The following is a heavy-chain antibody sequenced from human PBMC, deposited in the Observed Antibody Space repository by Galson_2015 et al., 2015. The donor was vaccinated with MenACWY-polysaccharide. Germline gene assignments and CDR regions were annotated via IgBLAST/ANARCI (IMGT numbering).Heavy chain of an antibody. CDR2: INRDGSQK. CDR1: GFSFSSYW. J-gene: IGHJ1*01. CDR3: AKAYSSVCYVSVY. V-gene: IGHV3-7*01. D-gene: IGHD2-21*02. Sequence: SLRLSCAASGFSFSSYWMIWVRQAPGKGLEWVANINRDGSQKNYGDSVKGRFTISRDNGKNSLFLQMNSLRAEDTAVYYFAKAYSSVCYVSVYWGQGTLVTVSS.